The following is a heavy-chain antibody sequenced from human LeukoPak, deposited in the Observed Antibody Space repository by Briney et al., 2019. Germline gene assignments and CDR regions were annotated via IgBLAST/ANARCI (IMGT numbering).Heavy chain of an antibody. V-gene: IGHV1-2*02. CDR3: ARDHSGSSSWPERVDY. D-gene: IGHD6-13*01. J-gene: IGHJ4*02. CDR2: INPNSGGT. CDR1: GYTFTGYY. Sequence: GASVKVSCKASGYTFTGYYMHWVRQAPGQGLEWMGWINPNSGGTNYAQKFQGRVTMTRDTSISTAYMELSRLRSDDTAVYYCARDHSGSSSWPERVDYWGQGTLVTVSS.